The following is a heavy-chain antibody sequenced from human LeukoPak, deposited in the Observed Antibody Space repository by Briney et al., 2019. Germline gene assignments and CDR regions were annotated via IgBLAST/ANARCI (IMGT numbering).Heavy chain of an antibody. CDR1: GYTFTSYD. D-gene: IGHD3-22*01. J-gene: IGHJ4*02. Sequence: ASVKVSCKASGYTFTSYDINWVRQATGQGLEWMGWMNPNSGNTGYAQKFQGRVTMTRNTSISTAYMELSSLRSEDTAVYYCARGIYECYYDSSGSGGYAYWGQGTLVTVSS. V-gene: IGHV1-8*01. CDR2: MNPNSGNT. CDR3: ARGIYECYYDSSGSGGYAY.